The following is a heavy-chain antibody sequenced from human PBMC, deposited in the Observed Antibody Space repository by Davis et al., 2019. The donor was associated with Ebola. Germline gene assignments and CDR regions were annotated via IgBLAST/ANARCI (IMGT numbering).Heavy chain of an antibody. J-gene: IGHJ6*03. CDR2: ISGSGGST. V-gene: IGHV3-23*01. D-gene: IGHD3-10*01. CDR3: AKGSVDYYYYMDV. CDR1: GLTLSSYA. Sequence: PGRSLRPSCPAAGLTLSSYAMSWVRQAPGTGLEWVSAISGSGGSTYYADSVKGRFTISRDKSKNTLYLQMNSLRAEDTAVYYCAKGSVDYYYYMDVWGKGTTVTVSS.